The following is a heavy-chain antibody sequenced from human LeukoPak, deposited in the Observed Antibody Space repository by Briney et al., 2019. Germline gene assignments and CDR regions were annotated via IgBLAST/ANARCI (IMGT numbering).Heavy chain of an antibody. D-gene: IGHD6-13*01. Sequence: GGSLRLSCAASGFTFSSYGMHWVRQAPGKGLEWVAVISYDGSNKYYADSVKGRFTISRDNSKNTLYLQMNSLRAEGTAVYYCAKLSWEGDYYYYGMDVWGQGTTVTVSS. J-gene: IGHJ6*02. CDR1: GFTFSSYG. CDR2: ISYDGSNK. CDR3: AKLSWEGDYYYYGMDV. V-gene: IGHV3-30*18.